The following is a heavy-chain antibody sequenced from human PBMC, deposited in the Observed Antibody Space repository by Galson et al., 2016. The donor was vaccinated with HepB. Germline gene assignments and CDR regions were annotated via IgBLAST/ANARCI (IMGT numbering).Heavy chain of an antibody. CDR1: GFNFYGYG. J-gene: IGHJ4*02. Sequence: SLRLSCAASGFNFYGYGMHWVRPAPGKGLEWVGRITSKNDGGTADYASPVKGRFTISRDDSKNTLYLQMNSLKTEDTALYYCTADLSRSSGYCHDYWGQGTLVTVSS. V-gene: IGHV3-15*01. D-gene: IGHD3-22*01. CDR3: TADLSRSSGYCHDY. CDR2: ITSKNDGGTA.